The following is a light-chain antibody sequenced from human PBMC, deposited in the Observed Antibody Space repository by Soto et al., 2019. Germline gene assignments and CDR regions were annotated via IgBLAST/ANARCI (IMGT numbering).Light chain of an antibody. V-gene: IGLV2-14*01. J-gene: IGLJ7*01. Sequence: QSALTQPASVSGSPGQSITISCTGTSSDVGGYNYVSWYQQHPGKAPKLMIYEVSNRPSGVSNRFSGSKSGNTASLTISGLQAEDEADYYCSSYTSSGVFGGGTQLTVL. CDR2: EVS. CDR3: SSYTSSGV. CDR1: SSDVGGYNY.